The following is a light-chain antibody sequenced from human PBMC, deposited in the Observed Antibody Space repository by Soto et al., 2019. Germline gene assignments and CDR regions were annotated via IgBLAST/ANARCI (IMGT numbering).Light chain of an antibody. CDR2: EVS. Sequence: QAVVTQPASVSGSPGQSITISCTGTSSDVGGYNYVSWYQQHPGKAPKLIIYEVSNRPSGVSNRFSGSKSGNTASLTISGLQAEDEADYYCNSYTSKSTGVFGNGTKVTVL. CDR1: SSDVGGYNY. J-gene: IGLJ1*01. CDR3: NSYTSKSTGV. V-gene: IGLV2-14*01.